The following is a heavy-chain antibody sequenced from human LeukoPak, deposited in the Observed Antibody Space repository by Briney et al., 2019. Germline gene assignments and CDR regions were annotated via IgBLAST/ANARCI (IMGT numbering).Heavy chain of an antibody. J-gene: IGHJ6*02. CDR1: GDSISSGYHY. CDR3: APSPVNYYYYGMDV. D-gene: IGHD4-17*01. Sequence: SETLSLTCSVSGDSISSGYHYWSWIRQPPGKGLEWLGYIYHYGIGYYSPPLKSRVTMSVDTSKNQFSLRLSPVTAADTAVYYCAPSPVNYYYYGMDVWGQGTTVTVSS. V-gene: IGHV4-30-4*08. CDR2: IYHYGIG.